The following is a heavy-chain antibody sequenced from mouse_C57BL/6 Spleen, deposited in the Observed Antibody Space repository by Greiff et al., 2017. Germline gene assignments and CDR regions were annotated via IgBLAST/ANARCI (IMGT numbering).Heavy chain of an antibody. CDR1: GYTFTSYW. CDR3: ASRGGLYFDY. J-gene: IGHJ2*01. V-gene: IGHV1-69*01. CDR2: IDPSDSYT. Sequence: VQLQQSGAELVMPGASVKLSCKASGYTFTSYWMHWVKQRPGQGLEWIGEIDPSDSYTNYNQKFKGKSTLTVDKSSSTAYMQLSSLTSEDSAVYYCASRGGLYFDYGGQGTTLTVSS.